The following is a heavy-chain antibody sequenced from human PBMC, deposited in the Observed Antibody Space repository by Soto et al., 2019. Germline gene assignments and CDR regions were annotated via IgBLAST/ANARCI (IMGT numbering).Heavy chain of an antibody. CDR1: GYTFTNYA. CDR3: ARVMLGGHSDY. J-gene: IGHJ4*02. CDR2: INAGNGNT. Sequence: ASVKVSCKASGYTFTNYAMNWVRQAPGQRLEWMGWINAGNGNTKYSQKFQGRVTITRDTSASTAYMELSSLRSDDTAVYYCARVMLGGHSDYWGQGTLVTVSS. D-gene: IGHD2-15*01. V-gene: IGHV1-3*01.